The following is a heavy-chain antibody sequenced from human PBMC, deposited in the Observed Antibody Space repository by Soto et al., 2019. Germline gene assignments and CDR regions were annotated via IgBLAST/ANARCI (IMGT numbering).Heavy chain of an antibody. CDR1: TFSMYS. CDR2: ISSGSAFI. J-gene: IGHJ5*02. Sequence: EVQVVESGGGLVKPGGSLRLSCNFTFSMYSMNWVRQAPGKGLEWVASISSGSAFIKYADSAKGRFSISRDNAKNSVSLQMNSLSAEDTAMYYCTRDQGGSYDSWFDPWGRGTLVNVSS. D-gene: IGHD1-26*01. V-gene: IGHV3-21*01. CDR3: TRDQGGSYDSWFDP.